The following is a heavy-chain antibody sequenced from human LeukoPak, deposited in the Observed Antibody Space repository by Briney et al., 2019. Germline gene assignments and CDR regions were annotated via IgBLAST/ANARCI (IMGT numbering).Heavy chain of an antibody. D-gene: IGHD3-10*01. V-gene: IGHV3-48*04. Sequence: GGSLRLSCAASGFSFSTYSMNWVRQAPGKGLEWVSYISVSVNTMYHAESVKGRFTISRDDAKNTLHLQMNSLRAEDTAVYYCASDIGDWGQGTLVTVSS. CDR2: ISVSVNTM. CDR1: GFSFSTYS. CDR3: ASDIGD. J-gene: IGHJ4*02.